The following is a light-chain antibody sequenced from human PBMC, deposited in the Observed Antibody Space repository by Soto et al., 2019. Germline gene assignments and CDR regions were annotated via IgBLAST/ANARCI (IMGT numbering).Light chain of an antibody. CDR2: DAS. CDR1: QSINRW. J-gene: IGKJ2*01. Sequence: DIEMTQSPSTLSASLGERVTVTCRASQSINRWLAWYQQRPGKAPELLIYDASSLEAGVPSRFSGSGSGTEFTLTISSLQPDDFATYYCQQYDSYSFTFGQGTKVDIK. V-gene: IGKV1-5*01. CDR3: QQYDSYSFT.